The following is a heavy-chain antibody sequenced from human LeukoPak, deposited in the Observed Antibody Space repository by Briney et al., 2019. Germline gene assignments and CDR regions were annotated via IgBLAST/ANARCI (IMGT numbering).Heavy chain of an antibody. Sequence: GASVKVSCKASGYTFTSYGISWVRQAPGQRLEWMGWISAYNGNTNYAQKLQGRVTMTTDTSTSTAYMELRSLRSDDTAVYYCARDPYYYDTEGAFDIWGQGTMVTVSS. CDR2: ISAYNGNT. V-gene: IGHV1-18*01. D-gene: IGHD3-22*01. J-gene: IGHJ3*02. CDR3: ARDPYYYDTEGAFDI. CDR1: GYTFTSYG.